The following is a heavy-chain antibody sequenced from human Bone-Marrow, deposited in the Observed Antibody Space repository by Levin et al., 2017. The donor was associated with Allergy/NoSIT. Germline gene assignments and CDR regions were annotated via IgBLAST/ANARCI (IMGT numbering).Heavy chain of an antibody. D-gene: IGHD6-13*01. CDR1: GYTFTAFH. CDR3: VRRGGSTWDLDY. J-gene: IGHJ4*02. Sequence: ASVKVSCKTSGYTFTAFHVHWVRQAPGQWLEWMGRINPNSGGTDYARKFQGRVNMTRDMSIRTVYLELATLRSDDTAVFFCVRRGGSTWDLDYWGQGTLVTVSS. V-gene: IGHV1-2*06. CDR2: INPNSGGT.